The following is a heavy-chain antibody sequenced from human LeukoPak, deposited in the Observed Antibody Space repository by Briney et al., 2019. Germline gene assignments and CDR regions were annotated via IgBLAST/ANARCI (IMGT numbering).Heavy chain of an antibody. CDR3: ARGEPPVLYGSGSYGAFDI. V-gene: IGHV3-66*01. J-gene: IGHJ3*02. Sequence: GGSLRLSCAASGFTVSSNYMSWVRQAPGKGLEWVSVIYSGGSTYYADSVKGRFTISRDNSKNTLYLQMNSLRAEDTAVYYCARGEPPVLYGSGSYGAFDIWGQGTMVTVSS. CDR1: GFTVSSNY. CDR2: IYSGGST. D-gene: IGHD3-10*01.